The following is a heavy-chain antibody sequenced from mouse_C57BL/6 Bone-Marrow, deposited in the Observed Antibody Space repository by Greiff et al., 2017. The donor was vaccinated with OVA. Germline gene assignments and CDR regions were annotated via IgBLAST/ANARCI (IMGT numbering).Heavy chain of an antibody. CDR1: GFSLTSYG. CDR2: IWGDGST. J-gene: IGHJ3*01. V-gene: IGHV2-3*01. D-gene: IGHD2-2*01. Sequence: VQVVESGPGLVAPSQSLSITCTVSGFSLTSYGVSWVRQPPGKGLEWLGVIWGDGSTNYHSALISRLSISKDNSKSQVFLKLNSLQTDDTATYYCASSTMVTTRAWFAYWGQGTLVTVSA. CDR3: ASSTMVTTRAWFAY.